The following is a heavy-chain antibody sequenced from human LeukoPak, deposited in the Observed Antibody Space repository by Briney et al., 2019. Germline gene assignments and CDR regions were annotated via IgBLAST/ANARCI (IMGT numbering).Heavy chain of an antibody. Sequence: SETLSLTCTVSGGSISSGGYYWSWIRQPPGKGLEWIGYIYYSGSTNYNPSLKSRVTISVDTSKNQFSLKLSSVTAADTAVYYCAAGIAADFDYWGQGTLVTVSS. CDR2: IYYSGST. CDR3: AAGIAADFDY. D-gene: IGHD6-13*01. J-gene: IGHJ4*02. V-gene: IGHV4-61*08. CDR1: GGSISSGGYY.